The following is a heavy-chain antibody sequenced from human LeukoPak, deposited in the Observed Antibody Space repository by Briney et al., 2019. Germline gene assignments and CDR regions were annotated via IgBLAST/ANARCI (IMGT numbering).Heavy chain of an antibody. Sequence: SETLSLTCTVSGGSISTSSYSWGWIRQPPGKGLEWIGSIYYGGSTYYNPSLKSRVSFSVDTSNNQFSLKLNSVTAADTALYFCARQVYRGSGRSSGYYGPYFDYWGQGTLVTVSS. CDR3: ARQVYRGSGRSSGYYGPYFDY. CDR2: IYYGGST. CDR1: GGSISTSSYS. J-gene: IGHJ4*02. D-gene: IGHD3-22*01. V-gene: IGHV4-39*01.